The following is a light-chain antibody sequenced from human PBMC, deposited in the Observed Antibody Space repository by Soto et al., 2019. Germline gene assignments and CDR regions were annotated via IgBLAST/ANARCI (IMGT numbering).Light chain of an antibody. CDR3: QRYGSSPR. Sequence: EVELTQSPGTLSLSPGERATLSCRASQSINSDYLAWYQQKAGQAPRLLIYGASNRFTDIPGRFSGSGSGTDFTLTISRLEPEDFAVYYCQRYGSSPRFGQGTKVDIK. J-gene: IGKJ1*01. CDR1: QSINSDY. CDR2: GAS. V-gene: IGKV3-20*01.